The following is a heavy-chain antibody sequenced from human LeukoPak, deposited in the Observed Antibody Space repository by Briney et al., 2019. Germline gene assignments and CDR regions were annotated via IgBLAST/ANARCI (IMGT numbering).Heavy chain of an antibody. CDR1: GFTFSSYW. J-gene: IGHJ4*02. CDR2: IASDGSST. D-gene: IGHD4-23*01. Sequence: PGGSLRLSRAASGFTFSSYWVNWVRQAPGKGLVWVSRIASDGSSTTYADSVKGRFSISRDNAKNTLYLQMNSLRVEDTAVYYCARGRPHGNDYWGQGTLVTVSS. CDR3: ARGRPHGNDY. V-gene: IGHV3-74*01.